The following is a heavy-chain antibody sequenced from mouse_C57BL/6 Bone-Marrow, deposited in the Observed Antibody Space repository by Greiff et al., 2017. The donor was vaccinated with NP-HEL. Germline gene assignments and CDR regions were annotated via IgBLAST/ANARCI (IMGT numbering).Heavy chain of an antibody. J-gene: IGHJ4*01. V-gene: IGHV1-66*01. Sequence: VQLQQSGPELVKPGASVKISCKASGYSFTSYYIHWVKQRPGQGLEWIGWIYPGSGSTKYNEKFKGKATLTADTSSSTAYMQLSSLTSEDSAVYDCARSYYSNYAMDYWGQGTSVTVSS. CDR1: GYSFTSYY. CDR2: IYPGSGST. CDR3: ARSYYSNYAMDY. D-gene: IGHD2-5*01.